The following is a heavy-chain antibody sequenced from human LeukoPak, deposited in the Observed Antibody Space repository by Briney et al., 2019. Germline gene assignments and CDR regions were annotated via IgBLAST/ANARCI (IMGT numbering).Heavy chain of an antibody. V-gene: IGHV3-9*01. Sequence: PGRSLRLSCAASGFTFGDYAMHWVRQAPGKGLEWVSGISWNSGSIGYADSVKGRFTISRDNAKNSLYLQMNSLRAEDTALYYCAKEKGYYDILTGYSPFDYWGQGTLVTVSS. D-gene: IGHD3-9*01. CDR1: GFTFGDYA. CDR2: ISWNSGSI. J-gene: IGHJ4*02. CDR3: AKEKGYYDILTGYSPFDY.